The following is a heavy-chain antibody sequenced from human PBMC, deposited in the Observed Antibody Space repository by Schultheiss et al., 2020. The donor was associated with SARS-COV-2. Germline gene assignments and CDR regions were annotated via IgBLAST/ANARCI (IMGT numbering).Heavy chain of an antibody. CDR1: GFTFSSYA. V-gene: IGHV3-30-3*01. CDR3: ARDAGGGINWRNLSYYYYGMDV. Sequence: GESLKISCAASGFTFSSYAMHWVRQAPGKGLEWVAVISYDGSNKYYADSVKGRFTISRDNSKNTLYLQMNSLRAEDTAVYYCARDAGGGINWRNLSYYYYGMDVWGQGTTVTVSS. D-gene: IGHD3-16*01. J-gene: IGHJ6*02. CDR2: ISYDGSNK.